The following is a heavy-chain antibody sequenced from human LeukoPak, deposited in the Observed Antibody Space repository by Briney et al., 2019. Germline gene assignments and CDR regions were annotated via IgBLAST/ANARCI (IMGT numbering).Heavy chain of an antibody. CDR2: IIPIFGTA. J-gene: IGHJ4*02. CDR3: AREIAVAGRYYFDY. Sequence: GSSVKVPCKASGGTFSSCAISWVRQAPGQGLEWMGGIIPIFGTANYAQKFQGRVTITTDESTSTAYMELSSLRSEDTAVYYCAREIAVAGRYYFDYWGQGTLVTVSS. CDR1: GGTFSSCA. D-gene: IGHD6-19*01. V-gene: IGHV1-69*05.